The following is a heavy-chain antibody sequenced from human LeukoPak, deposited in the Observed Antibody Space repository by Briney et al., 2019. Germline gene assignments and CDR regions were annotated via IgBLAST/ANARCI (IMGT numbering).Heavy chain of an antibody. Sequence: MSSETLSLTCTVSGGSVSSGSYYWSWIRQPPGKGLEWIGYIYYSGSTYYNPSLKSRVTISVDRSKNQFSLKLSSVTAADTAVYYCARGGLVYGDAFDIWGQGTMVTVSS. CDR2: IYYSGST. CDR3: ARGGLVYGDAFDI. D-gene: IGHD5/OR15-5a*01. V-gene: IGHV4-61*01. J-gene: IGHJ3*02. CDR1: GGSVSSGSYY.